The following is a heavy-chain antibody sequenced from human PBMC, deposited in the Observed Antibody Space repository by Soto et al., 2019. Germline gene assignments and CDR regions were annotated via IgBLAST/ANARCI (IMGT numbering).Heavy chain of an antibody. V-gene: IGHV4-39*01. CDR2: IYYSGST. J-gene: IGHJ6*03. D-gene: IGHD2-8*01. CDR1: GGSISSSSYY. CDR3: ARMVYATYSYYYYYMDV. Sequence: QLQLQESGPGLVKPSETLSLTCTVSGGSISSSSYYWGWIRQPPGKGLEWIGSIYYSGSTYYNPSLKSRVTISVDTSKNQFSLKLSSVTAADTAVYYCARMVYATYSYYYYYMDVWGKGTTVTVSS.